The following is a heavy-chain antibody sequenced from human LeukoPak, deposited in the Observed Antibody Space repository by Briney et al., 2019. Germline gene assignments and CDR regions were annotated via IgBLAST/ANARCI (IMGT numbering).Heavy chain of an antibody. V-gene: IGHV4-59*08. CDR3: ASRAFYDSSGLDF. J-gene: IGHJ4*02. CDR1: GGSIRNYY. CDR2: VSNSGNT. D-gene: IGHD3-22*01. Sequence: PSETLSLTCSVSGGSIRNYYWTWIRQPPGKGLEWFGHVSNSGNTKYNPSLKSRVTISIDTSKKHFSLNLSSVSAADTAVYYCASRAFYDSSGLDFWGQGILVTVSS.